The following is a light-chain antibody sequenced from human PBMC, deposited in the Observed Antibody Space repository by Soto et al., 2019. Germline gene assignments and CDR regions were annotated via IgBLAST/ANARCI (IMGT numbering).Light chain of an antibody. CDR2: EVS. Sequence: QSALTEPASVSGSPGQSITISCTGTSSDVGADNFVSWYQQYPGKAPKFIIYEVSNRPSGVSNRFSGSKSGNTASLTSCGLQAEDEADYYCSLFTTSRAYVFGSGPRVTVL. CDR1: SSDVGADNF. V-gene: IGLV2-14*01. CDR3: SLFTTSRAYV. J-gene: IGLJ1*01.